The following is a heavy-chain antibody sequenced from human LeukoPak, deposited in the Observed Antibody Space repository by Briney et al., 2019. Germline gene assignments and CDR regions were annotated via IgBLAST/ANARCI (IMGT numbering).Heavy chain of an antibody. D-gene: IGHD2-21*02. CDR1: GFTLNFYA. CDR3: AGDGVPPCGSDCPAYNY. CDR2: IRGSVDYT. V-gene: IGHV3-23*01. J-gene: IGHJ4*02. Sequence: GGSLRLSCAASGFTLNFYAMSWVRQAPGKGLEWVSAIRGSVDYTYYTDSVKGRFTISRDNSKNTLYLQMNSLRAEDTAVYYCAGDGVPPCGSDCPAYNYWGQGTLVTVSS.